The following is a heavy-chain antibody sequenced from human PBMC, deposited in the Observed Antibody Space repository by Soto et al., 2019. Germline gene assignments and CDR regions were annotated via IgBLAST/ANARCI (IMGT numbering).Heavy chain of an antibody. CDR3: ARVGGNSGLDY. V-gene: IGHV3-74*01. J-gene: IGHJ4*02. CDR1: GFTFSSYW. D-gene: IGHD2-15*01. Sequence: GGSLRLSCAASGFTFSSYWMHWVRQAPGKGLVWVSRINNGATITTYADSVKGRFTISRDNAKNKLYLQMNSLRTEDEAVYYCARVGGNSGLDYWGQGTLVTVSS. CDR2: INNGATIT.